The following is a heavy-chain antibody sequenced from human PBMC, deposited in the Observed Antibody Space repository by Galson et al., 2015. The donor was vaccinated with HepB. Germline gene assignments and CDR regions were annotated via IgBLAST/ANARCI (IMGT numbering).Heavy chain of an antibody. Sequence: SVKVSCKASGGTFSSYAISWVRQAPGQGLEWMGGIIPIFGTANYAQKFQGRVTITADESTSTAYMELSSLRSEDTAVYYCARGELEDIVVVPAAPPGDYYYYYGMDVWGQGTTVTVSS. CDR3: ARGELEDIVVVPAAPPGDYYYYYGMDV. D-gene: IGHD2-2*01. CDR1: GGTFSSYA. V-gene: IGHV1-69*13. CDR2: IIPIFGTA. J-gene: IGHJ6*02.